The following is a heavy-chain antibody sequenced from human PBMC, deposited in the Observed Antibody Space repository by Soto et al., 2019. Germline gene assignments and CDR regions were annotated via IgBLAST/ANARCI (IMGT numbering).Heavy chain of an antibody. CDR1: GGTFSSYA. CDR3: ARDPSLITMVRGVIITDYYYGMDV. V-gene: IGHV1-46*01. CDR2: INPSGGST. Sequence: ASVKVSCKTSGGTFSSYAISWVRQAPGQGLEWMGIINPSGGSTSYAQKFQGRVTMTRDTSTSTVYMELSSLRSEDTAVYYCARDPSLITMVRGVIITDYYYGMDVWGQGTTVTVSS. D-gene: IGHD3-10*01. J-gene: IGHJ6*02.